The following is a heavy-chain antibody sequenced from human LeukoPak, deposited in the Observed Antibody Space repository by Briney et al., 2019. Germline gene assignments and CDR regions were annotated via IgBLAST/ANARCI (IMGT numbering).Heavy chain of an antibody. CDR2: IWYDGTNT. CDR3: AKDPNSSGWYPHGY. Sequence: PGGSLRLSCAASGFNFSLYGMHWVRQAPGEGLEWVAVIWYDGTNTYYADSVKGRFTISRDNSKNTLYLQMNSLRAEDTAVYYCAKDPNSSGWYPHGYWGQGTLVTVSS. CDR1: GFNFSLYG. V-gene: IGHV3-33*06. J-gene: IGHJ4*02. D-gene: IGHD6-19*01.